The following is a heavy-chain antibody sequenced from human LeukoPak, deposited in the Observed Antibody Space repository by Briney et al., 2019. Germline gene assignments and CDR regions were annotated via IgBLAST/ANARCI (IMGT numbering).Heavy chain of an antibody. Sequence: ASVKVSCKASGYTFTGYYMHWVRQARGQGLEWMGWINPNSGGTNYAQKFQGRVTMTRDTSISTAYMELSRLRSDDTAVYYCARGRYYGSGSSVVTYWGQGTLVTVSS. CDR2: INPNSGGT. CDR1: GYTFTGYY. V-gene: IGHV1-2*02. CDR3: ARGRYYGSGSSVVTY. J-gene: IGHJ4*02. D-gene: IGHD3-10*01.